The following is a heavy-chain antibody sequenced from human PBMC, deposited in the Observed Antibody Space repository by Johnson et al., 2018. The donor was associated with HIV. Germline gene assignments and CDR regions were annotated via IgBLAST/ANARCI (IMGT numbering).Heavy chain of an antibody. CDR2: ISSSGANR. V-gene: IGHV3-11*01. J-gene: IGHJ3*02. Sequence: QVKLVESGGGLVKPGGSLRLSCAASGFTFSDYYMNWIRQAPGKGPEWISYISSSGANRYYADSVRGRFTISRDNFKNTLYLQMNSLRAEDTAVYYCAKDQFSSPGGEAFDMWGQGTMVTVSS. D-gene: IGHD6-6*01. CDR3: AKDQFSSPGGEAFDM. CDR1: GFTFSDYY.